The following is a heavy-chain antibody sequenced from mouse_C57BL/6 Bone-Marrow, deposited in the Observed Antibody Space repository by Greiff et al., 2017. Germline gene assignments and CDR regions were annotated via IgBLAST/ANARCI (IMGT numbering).Heavy chain of an antibody. CDR2: IWSGGST. CDR1: GFSLTSYG. V-gene: IGHV2-2*01. Sequence: QVQLKQSGPGLVQPSQSLSITCTVSGFSLTSYGVHWVRQSPGKGLEWLGVIWSGGSTDYNAAFISRLSISKDNSKSQVFFKMNSLQADDTAIYYCARESSITTVVATEYFDYWGQGTTLTVSS. J-gene: IGHJ2*01. D-gene: IGHD1-1*01. CDR3: ARESSITTVVATEYFDY.